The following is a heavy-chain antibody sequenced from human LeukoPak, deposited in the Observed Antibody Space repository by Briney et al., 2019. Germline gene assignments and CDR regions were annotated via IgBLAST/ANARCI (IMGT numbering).Heavy chain of an antibody. D-gene: IGHD4-23*01. CDR1: GYTFTGYY. Sequence: ASVKVSCKASGYTFTGYYMHWVRRAPGQGLEWMGRINPNSGGTNYAQKFQGRVTMTRDTSISTAYMELSRLRSDDTAVYYCARRGYGNSYYFDYWGQGTLVTVSS. CDR2: INPNSGGT. CDR3: ARRGYGNSYYFDY. J-gene: IGHJ4*02. V-gene: IGHV1-2*06.